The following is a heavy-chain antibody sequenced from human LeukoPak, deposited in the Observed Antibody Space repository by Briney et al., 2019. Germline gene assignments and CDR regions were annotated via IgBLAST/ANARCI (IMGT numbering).Heavy chain of an antibody. CDR2: INRDGSST. V-gene: IGHV3-74*01. CDR3: AREAAAADFDY. Sequence: PGGSLRLSCAASGFTFSNYWMHWVRQAPGKGLVWVSRINRDGSSTSYADSVKGRFTISRDNAKNTLYLQTNSLRAEDTAVYYCAREAAAADFDYWGQGTLVTVSS. D-gene: IGHD6-13*01. CDR1: GFTFSNYW. J-gene: IGHJ4*02.